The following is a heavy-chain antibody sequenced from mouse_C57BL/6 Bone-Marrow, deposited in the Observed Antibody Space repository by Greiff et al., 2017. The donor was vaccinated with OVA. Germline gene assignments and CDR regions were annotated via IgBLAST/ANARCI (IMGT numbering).Heavy chain of an antibody. V-gene: IGHV1-19*01. Sequence: VQLKQSGPVLVKPGASVKMSCKASGYTFTDYYMNWVKQSNGKSLEWIGVINPYNGGTSYNQKFKGKATLTVDKSSSTAYMELNSLTSEDSAVYYCASYSAYFDYWGQGTTLTVSS. D-gene: IGHD1-1*01. CDR3: ASYSAYFDY. J-gene: IGHJ2*01. CDR1: GYTFTDYY. CDR2: INPYNGGT.